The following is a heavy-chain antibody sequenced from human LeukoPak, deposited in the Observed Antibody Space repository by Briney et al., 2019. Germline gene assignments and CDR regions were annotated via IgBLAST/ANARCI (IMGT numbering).Heavy chain of an antibody. Sequence: GGSLRLSCAASGLTFSSYWMHWVRQAPGKGLVWVSRINSDGSTTTYADSVEGRFTISRDNAKNTLYLQMNSLRAEDTAVYYCARDRRLWNMDVWGTGTTVTISS. CDR2: INSDGSTT. CDR1: GLTFSSYW. V-gene: IGHV3-74*01. D-gene: IGHD4/OR15-4a*01. CDR3: ARDRRLWNMDV. J-gene: IGHJ6*03.